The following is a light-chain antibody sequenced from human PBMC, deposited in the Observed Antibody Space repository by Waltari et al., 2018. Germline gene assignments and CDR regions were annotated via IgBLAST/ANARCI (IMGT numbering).Light chain of an antibody. Sequence: DIVLTQSPATLSLSPGERATLSCRASQSVRNYLAWYQQKPGQGPRLLIYDASNRATGIPARFSGSGSGTDFTLTISSLEPEDSAIYYCQQRSSWPPAITFGQGTRQEIK. CDR2: DAS. CDR3: QQRSSWPPAIT. J-gene: IGKJ5*01. CDR1: QSVRNY. V-gene: IGKV3-11*01.